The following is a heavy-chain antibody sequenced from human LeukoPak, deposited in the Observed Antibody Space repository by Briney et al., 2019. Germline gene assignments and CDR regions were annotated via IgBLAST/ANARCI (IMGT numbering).Heavy chain of an antibody. D-gene: IGHD2-2*02. V-gene: IGHV3-7*01. Sequence: PGGSLKLSCAASGFTFSSYWMSWVRQAPGKGLEWVANIKQDGSEKYYVDSVKGRFTISRDNAKNSLYLQMNSLRAADTAVYYCARDATTGYCSSTSCYMGAPDYWGQGTLVTVSS. J-gene: IGHJ4*02. CDR2: IKQDGSEK. CDR1: GFTFSSYW. CDR3: ARDATTGYCSSTSCYMGAPDY.